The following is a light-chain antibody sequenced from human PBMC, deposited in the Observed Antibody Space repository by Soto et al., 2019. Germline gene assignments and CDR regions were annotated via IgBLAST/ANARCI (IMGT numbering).Light chain of an antibody. V-gene: IGKV3-11*01. Sequence: IMLTQSPGTLSLSPGERVTLSCRASQSVSSYLAWYQQKPGQAPRLLIYDASNRATGIPARFSGSGSGTDFTLTISSLEPEDFAVYYCQQRSNWPTFGQGTRLEIK. CDR3: QQRSNWPT. J-gene: IGKJ5*01. CDR2: DAS. CDR1: QSVSSY.